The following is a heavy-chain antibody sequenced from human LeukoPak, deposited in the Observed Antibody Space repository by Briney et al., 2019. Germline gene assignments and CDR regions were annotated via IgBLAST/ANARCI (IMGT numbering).Heavy chain of an antibody. Sequence: GGSLRLSCAASGFTFSSYWMSWVRQAPGKGLEWVANIKQDGSEKYYVDSVKGRFTISRDNAKNSLYLQMNSLRAEDTAMYYCARDSSGWYGYYYYGMDVWGQGTTVTVSS. CDR1: GFTFSSYW. V-gene: IGHV3-7*01. D-gene: IGHD6-19*01. CDR2: IKQDGSEK. CDR3: ARDSSGWYGYYYYGMDV. J-gene: IGHJ6*02.